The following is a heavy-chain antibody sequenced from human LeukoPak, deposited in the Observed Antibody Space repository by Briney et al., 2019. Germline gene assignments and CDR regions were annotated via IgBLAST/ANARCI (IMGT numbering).Heavy chain of an antibody. Sequence: GASVKVSFKASGYPLTNYDINWVRQATGQGPEWMGYMNPNSGNSAYAQKFQDRVTITTDASISTASMELSGLRSEDTALYYCAREGLDYWGQGTLVTVSS. CDR1: GYPLTNYD. CDR3: AREGLDY. V-gene: IGHV1-8*01. CDR2: MNPNSGNS. J-gene: IGHJ4*02.